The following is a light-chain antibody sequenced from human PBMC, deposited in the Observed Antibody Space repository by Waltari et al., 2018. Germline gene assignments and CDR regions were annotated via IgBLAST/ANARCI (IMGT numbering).Light chain of an antibody. CDR1: NIGGKS. Sequence: SSVLTQPPSVALAPGKTARITFGGNNIGGKSVHSYHQTPGQAPELAIYVDGDRPSGIPERFSGSNSGNTATLTISRVEAGDEADYYCQVWDSNTDHVVFGGGTKLTVL. J-gene: IGLJ2*01. CDR2: VDG. V-gene: IGLV3-21*01. CDR3: QVWDSNTDHVV.